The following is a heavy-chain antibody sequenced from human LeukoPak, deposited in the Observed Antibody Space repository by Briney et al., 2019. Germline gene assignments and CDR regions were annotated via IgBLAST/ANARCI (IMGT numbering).Heavy chain of an antibody. CDR2: INPNSGGT. D-gene: IGHD3-22*01. CDR3: ARDQDYYDSSVLDY. CDR1: GYTFTSYG. V-gene: IGHV1-2*02. Sequence: GASVKVSCKASGYTFTSYGISWVRQAPGQGLEWMGWINPNSGGTNYAQKFQGRVTMTRDTSISTAYMELSRLRSDDTAVYYCARDQDYYDSSVLDYWGQGTLVTVSS. J-gene: IGHJ4*02.